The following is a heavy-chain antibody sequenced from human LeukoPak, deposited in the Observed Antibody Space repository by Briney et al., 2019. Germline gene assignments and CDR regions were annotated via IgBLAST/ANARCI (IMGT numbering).Heavy chain of an antibody. CDR1: GGCISSYY. CDR3: ARRGYDILTGYYKGFDY. J-gene: IGHJ4*02. Sequence: SETLSLTCTVSGGCISSYYWSWIRQPPGKGLEWIGYIYYSGSTNYNPSLKSRVTISVDTSKNQFSLKLSSVTAADTAVYYCARRGYDILTGYYKGFDYWGQGTLVTVSS. D-gene: IGHD3-9*01. V-gene: IGHV4-59*08. CDR2: IYYSGST.